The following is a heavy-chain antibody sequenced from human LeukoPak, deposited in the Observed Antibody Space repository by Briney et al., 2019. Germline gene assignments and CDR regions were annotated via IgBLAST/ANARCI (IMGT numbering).Heavy chain of an antibody. D-gene: IGHD3-22*01. CDR3: AKGYYYDSSGYYYPFDY. Sequence: GGSLRLSCAASGFTFSNHWMSWVRQAPGKGLEWVSAISGSGGSTYYADSVKGRFTISRDNSKNTLYLQMNSLRAEDTAVYYCAKGYYYDSSGYYYPFDYWGQGTLVTVSS. CDR1: GFTFSNHW. V-gene: IGHV3-23*01. CDR2: ISGSGGST. J-gene: IGHJ4*02.